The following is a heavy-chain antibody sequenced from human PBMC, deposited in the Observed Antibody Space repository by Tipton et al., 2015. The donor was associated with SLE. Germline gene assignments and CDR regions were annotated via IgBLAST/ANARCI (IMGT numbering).Heavy chain of an antibody. CDR2: ISYSGST. J-gene: IGHJ5*02. CDR1: GDSITSDY. V-gene: IGHV4-59*07. D-gene: IGHD5-24*01. CDR3: ARMRGGYNAHH. Sequence: TLSLTCTVSGDSITSDYWTWIRQPPGKGLEWIGYISYSGSTNYNPSVRSRVSISLDTSKNQFSLKVKSVTTADTAVYYCARMRGGYNAHHWGQGTPVTVSS.